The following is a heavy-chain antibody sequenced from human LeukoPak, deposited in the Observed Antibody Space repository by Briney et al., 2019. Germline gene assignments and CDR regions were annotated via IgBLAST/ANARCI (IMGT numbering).Heavy chain of an antibody. CDR2: VQSSGST. J-gene: IGHJ4*02. V-gene: IGHV4-39*07. CDR3: VRAVKGFYDMGIAS. Sequence: SETLSLTCTLSGDSITNSYYWGWIRQAPGKGLEWIASVQSSGSTYSNPALRTRVTISVDTSKNQFSLKVPSVTAADTALYFCVRAVKGFYDMGIASWGRGTLVTVSS. D-gene: IGHD3-16*01. CDR1: GDSITNSYY.